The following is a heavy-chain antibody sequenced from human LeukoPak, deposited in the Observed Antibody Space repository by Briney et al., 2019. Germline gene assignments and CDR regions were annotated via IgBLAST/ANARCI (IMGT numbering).Heavy chain of an antibody. Sequence: GGSLRLPCAASGFTFSSYSMNWVRQAPGKGLEWVSSISSSSSYIYYADSVKGRFTISRDNAKNSLYLQMNSLRAEDTAVYYCARSLYCSSTSCYGFDYWGQGTLVTVSS. V-gene: IGHV3-21*01. CDR1: GFTFSSYS. CDR2: ISSSSSYI. CDR3: ARSLYCSSTSCYGFDY. D-gene: IGHD2-2*01. J-gene: IGHJ4*02.